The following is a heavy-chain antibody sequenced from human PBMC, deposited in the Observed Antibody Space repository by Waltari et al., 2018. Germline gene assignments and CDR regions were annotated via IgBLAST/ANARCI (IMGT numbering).Heavy chain of an antibody. V-gene: IGHV3-74*01. CDR1: GFTFNYYW. J-gene: IGHJ3*01. D-gene: IGHD5-18*01. Sequence: EVQLVESGGGLVQPGGSLTLSCVSSGFTFNYYWMHWVRQAPGKGLVWVALINGDWSTTSYADSVKGRLTSSRDNARNTLYLQMNSLRDEDTAVYYCARDGYSYGLGTFDVWGQGTMVTVSS. CDR3: ARDGYSYGLGTFDV. CDR2: INGDWSTT.